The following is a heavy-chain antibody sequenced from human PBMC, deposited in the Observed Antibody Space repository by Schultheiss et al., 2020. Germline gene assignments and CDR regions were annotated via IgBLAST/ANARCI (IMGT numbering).Heavy chain of an antibody. D-gene: IGHD6-13*01. Sequence: GGSLRLSCAASGFTFSSYSMNWVRQPPGKGLEWVSAISGSGGSTYYADSVKGRFTISRDNSKNTLYLQMNSLRAEDTAVYYCAKSVLGTIAAAGIDYWGQGTLVTVSS. J-gene: IGHJ4*02. CDR3: AKSVLGTIAAAGIDY. CDR1: GFTFSSYS. CDR2: ISGSGGST. V-gene: IGHV3-23*01.